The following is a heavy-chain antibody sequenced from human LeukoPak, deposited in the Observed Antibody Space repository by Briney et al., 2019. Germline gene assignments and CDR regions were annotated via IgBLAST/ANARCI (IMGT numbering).Heavy chain of an antibody. CDR3: ARDVGDL. J-gene: IGHJ4*02. CDR1: GFTFSTHW. D-gene: IGHD2-21*02. Sequence: GGSLRLSCAPSGFTFSTHWMGWVRQAPGKGLEWLANINQGGSEKYYVDSVKGRFTISRDNAKNSLFLQMNSLRAEDTAVYYCARDVGDLWGQGTLVTVSS. V-gene: IGHV3-7*01. CDR2: INQGGSEK.